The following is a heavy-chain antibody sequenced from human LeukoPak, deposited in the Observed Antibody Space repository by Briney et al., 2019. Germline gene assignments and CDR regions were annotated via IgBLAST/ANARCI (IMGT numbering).Heavy chain of an antibody. V-gene: IGHV4-34*01. CDR1: GGTFSGYY. CDR3: ARKRKGISSSYHFLNYYYMDV. CDR2: INHSGSA. Sequence: SETLSLTCAVDGGTFSGYYWSWIRQPPGKGLEWIGEINHSGSANYNPSLKSRVTISVDTSKNQFSLKLSSVTAADTAVYYCARKRKGISSSYHFLNYYYMDVWGKGTTVTVSS. D-gene: IGHD6-13*01. J-gene: IGHJ6*03.